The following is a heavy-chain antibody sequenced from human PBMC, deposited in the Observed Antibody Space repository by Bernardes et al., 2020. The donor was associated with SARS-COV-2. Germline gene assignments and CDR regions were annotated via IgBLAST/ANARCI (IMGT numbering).Heavy chain of an antibody. CDR2: FDPEDGET. Sequence: ASVKVSCKVSGYTLTELSVHWVRQAPGKGLEWMGGFDPEDGETIYAQKFQGRVTMTEDTSTDTAYMELSSLRSEDTAVYYCATVPPFISGWYLSVHPNWFDPWGQGTLVTVSS. J-gene: IGHJ5*02. CDR1: GYTLTELS. V-gene: IGHV1-24*01. D-gene: IGHD6-19*01. CDR3: ATVPPFISGWYLSVHPNWFDP.